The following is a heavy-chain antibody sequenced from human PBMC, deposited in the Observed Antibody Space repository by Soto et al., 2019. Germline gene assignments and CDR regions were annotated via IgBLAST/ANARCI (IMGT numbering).Heavy chain of an antibody. CDR2: IYYSGNT. J-gene: IGHJ5*02. D-gene: IGHD2-2*01. CDR1: GDSVNSDDYY. CDR3: ARATVNGIPAGRRGWFDP. Sequence: SETLSLTCTVSGDSVNSDDYYWSWIRQPPGKGLEWIGYIYYSGNTYYNPSLGSRTAISVDTSKNHFSLKLSSVTAAATAVYYCARATVNGIPAGRRGWFDPWGQGTLVTVSS. V-gene: IGHV4-30-4*01.